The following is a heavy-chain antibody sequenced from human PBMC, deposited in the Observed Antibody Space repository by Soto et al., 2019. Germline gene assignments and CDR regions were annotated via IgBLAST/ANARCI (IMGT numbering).Heavy chain of an antibody. J-gene: IGHJ5*02. Sequence: ASVKVSCKASGYTFTSYGISWVRQAPGQGLEWMGWISAYNGNTNYAQKLQGRVTMTTDTSTSTAYMELRSLRSDDTAVYYCARESRDIVATRFDWFDPWGQGTLVTVSS. CDR1: GYTFTSYG. V-gene: IGHV1-18*01. CDR2: ISAYNGNT. CDR3: ARESRDIVATRFDWFDP. D-gene: IGHD5-12*01.